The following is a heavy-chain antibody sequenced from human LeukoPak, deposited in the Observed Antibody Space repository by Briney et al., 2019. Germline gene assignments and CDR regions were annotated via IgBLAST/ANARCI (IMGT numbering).Heavy chain of an antibody. D-gene: IGHD1-26*01. V-gene: IGHV1-69*13. Sequence: SVKVSCKASGYTFTSYGISWVRQAPGQGLEWMGGIIPIFDTADYAQKFQGRVTITADESTSTAYMELSSLRSEDTAVFYCARISLGAIWGYYYGMDVWGQGTTVTVSS. CDR3: ARISLGAIWGYYYGMDV. CDR1: GYTFTSYG. CDR2: IIPIFDTA. J-gene: IGHJ6*02.